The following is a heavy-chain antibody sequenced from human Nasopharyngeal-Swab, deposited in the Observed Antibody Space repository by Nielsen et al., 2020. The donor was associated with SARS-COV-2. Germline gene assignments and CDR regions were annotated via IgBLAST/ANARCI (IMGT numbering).Heavy chain of an antibody. Sequence: GESLKISCKGSGYSFTSYWISWVRQMPGKGLEWMGRIDPSDSYTNYSPSFQGHVTISADKSISTAYLQWSSLKASDTAMYYCARRAYCNGGSCYSPYYYYMDVWGKGTTVTVSS. CDR3: ARRAYCNGGSCYSPYYYYMDV. CDR1: GYSFTSYW. D-gene: IGHD2-15*01. CDR2: IDPSDSYT. J-gene: IGHJ6*03. V-gene: IGHV5-10-1*01.